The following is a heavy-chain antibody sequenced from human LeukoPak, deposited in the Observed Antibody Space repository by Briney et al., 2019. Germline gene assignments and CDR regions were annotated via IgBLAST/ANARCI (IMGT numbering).Heavy chain of an antibody. CDR1: GFTFSSYA. CDR2: ISGSGGST. J-gene: IGHJ4*02. CDR3: ASTSLESYYFDY. D-gene: IGHD2-2*01. V-gene: IGHV3-23*01. Sequence: PGGSLRLSCAASGFTFSSYAMSWVRQAPGKGLEWVSAISGSGGSTYYADSVKGRFTISRDNSKNTLYLQMNSLRAEDTAVYYCASTSLESYYFDYWGQGTLVTVSS.